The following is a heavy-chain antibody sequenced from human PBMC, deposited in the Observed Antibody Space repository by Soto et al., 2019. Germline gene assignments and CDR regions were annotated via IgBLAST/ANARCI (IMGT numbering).Heavy chain of an antibody. CDR3: ARGRAPYDYYYGMDV. J-gene: IGHJ6*02. Sequence: QVQLVESGGGVVQPGRSLRLSCAASGFTFSSYAMNWVRQAPGKGLEWVAVISYDGSNKYYADSVKGRFTISRDNSKNTLYLQRISLRAEDTAVYYCARGRAPYDYYYGMDVWGQGTPVTVSS. V-gene: IGHV3-30-3*01. CDR2: ISYDGSNK. CDR1: GFTFSSYA.